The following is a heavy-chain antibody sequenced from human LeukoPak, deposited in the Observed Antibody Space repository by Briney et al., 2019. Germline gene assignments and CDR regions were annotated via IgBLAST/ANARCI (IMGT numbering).Heavy chain of an antibody. CDR2: IYYSGST. D-gene: IGHD3-9*01. CDR1: GGSLRNYY. CDR3: ARQTTYYDILTGYAPTLYFDY. V-gene: IGHV4-39*01. J-gene: IGHJ4*02. Sequence: SETLSLTCAVYGGSLRNYYWSWIRQPPGKGLEWIGSIYYSGSTYYNPSLKSRVTISVDTSKNQFSLKLSSVTAADTAVYYCARQTTYYDILTGYAPTLYFDYWGQGTLVTVSS.